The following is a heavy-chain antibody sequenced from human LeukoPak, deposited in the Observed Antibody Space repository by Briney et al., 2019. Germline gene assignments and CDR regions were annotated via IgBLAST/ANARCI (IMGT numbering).Heavy chain of an antibody. CDR1: GFTFSSYA. CDR2: ISYDGSNK. Sequence: PGGSLRLSCAASGFTFSSYAMHWVRQAPGKGLEWVAVISYDGSNKYYADSVKGRFTISRDNSKNTLYLQMNSLRAEDTAVYYCAKALHSYYDFWSGYFIKDYGMDVWGQGTTVTVSS. D-gene: IGHD3-3*01. V-gene: IGHV3-30-3*01. J-gene: IGHJ6*02. CDR3: AKALHSYYDFWSGYFIKDYGMDV.